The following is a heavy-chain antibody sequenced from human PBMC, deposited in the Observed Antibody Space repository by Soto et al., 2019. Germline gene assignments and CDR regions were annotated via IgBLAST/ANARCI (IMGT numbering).Heavy chain of an antibody. CDR3: AGGVRLFDY. V-gene: IGHV4-34*01. CDR1: GGSFSGYY. D-gene: IGHD3-10*01. J-gene: IGHJ4*02. CDR2: INHSGST. Sequence: SETLSLTCAVYGGSFSGYYWSWIRQPPGKGLEWIGEINHSGSTNYNPSLKSRVTISVDTSKNQFSLKLSSVTAADTAVYYCAGGVRLFDYWGQGTLVTVSS.